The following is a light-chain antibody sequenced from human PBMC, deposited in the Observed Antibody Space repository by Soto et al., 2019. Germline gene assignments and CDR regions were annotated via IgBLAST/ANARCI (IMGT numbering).Light chain of an antibody. Sequence: QSALTQPASVSGSPGQSITISCTGTSSDVGGYNYVSWYQQHPGKAPKLMIYDVRNQPSGVSNRFSGSKSGNTASLTISGLQAEDEADYYCSSYTSSSTLVVFGGGTKLTVL. CDR1: SSDVGGYNY. V-gene: IGLV2-14*01. CDR3: SSYTSSSTLVV. CDR2: DVR. J-gene: IGLJ2*01.